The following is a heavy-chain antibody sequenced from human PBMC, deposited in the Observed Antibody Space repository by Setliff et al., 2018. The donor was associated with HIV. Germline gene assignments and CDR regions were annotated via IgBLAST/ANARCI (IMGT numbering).Heavy chain of an antibody. CDR2: ISHSGIT. V-gene: IGHV4-59*12. D-gene: IGHD2-15*01. CDR3: ARLLVAGMLFDY. Sequence: PSETLSLTCSVSGGSISNYYWSWIRQPPGEGLEWIGYISHSGITYYNPSLKSRLTISLDTSKNQFSLNLSSVTAADTAVYYCARLLVAGMLFDYWGQGTLVTVSS. J-gene: IGHJ4*02. CDR1: GGSISNYY.